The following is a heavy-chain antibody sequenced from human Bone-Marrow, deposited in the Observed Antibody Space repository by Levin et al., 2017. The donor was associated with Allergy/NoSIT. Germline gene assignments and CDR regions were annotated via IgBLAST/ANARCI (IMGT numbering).Heavy chain of an antibody. V-gene: IGHV4-59*01. CDR2: IYYSGST. J-gene: IGHJ4*02. D-gene: IGHD3-22*01. CDR1: GGSISSYY. Sequence: GSLRLSCTVSGGSISSYYWSWIRQPPGKGLEWIGYIYYSGSTNYNPSLKSRVTISVDTSKNQFSLKLSSVTAADTAVYYCAREDHYDSSLYFDYWGQGTLVTVSS. CDR3: AREDHYDSSLYFDY.